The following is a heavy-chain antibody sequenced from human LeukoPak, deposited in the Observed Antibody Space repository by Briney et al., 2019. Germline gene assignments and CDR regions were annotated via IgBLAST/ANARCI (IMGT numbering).Heavy chain of an antibody. CDR3: AKRGQRPGATSDYYYGMDV. CDR2: ISGSGGST. Sequence: PGGSLRLSCAASGFTFSSYAMSWVHQAPGKGLEWVSAISGSGGSTYYADSVKGRFTISRDNSKNTLYLQMNSLRAEDTAVYYCAKRGQRPGATSDYYYGMDVWGQGTTVTVSS. CDR1: GFTFSSYA. V-gene: IGHV3-23*01. D-gene: IGHD1-26*01. J-gene: IGHJ6*02.